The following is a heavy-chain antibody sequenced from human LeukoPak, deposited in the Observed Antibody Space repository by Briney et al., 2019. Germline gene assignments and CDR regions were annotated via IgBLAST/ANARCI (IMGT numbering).Heavy chain of an antibody. J-gene: IGHJ5*02. V-gene: IGHV1-2*02. Sequence: ASVKVSCMASGYTFTGYYIHWVRQAPGQGLEWMGWINPNSGGTNYAQKFQGRVTMTRDTSISTAYMELSRLRSDDTAVYYCARGRNIAVAGTRWFDPWGQGTLVTVSS. CDR1: GYTFTGYY. CDR3: ARGRNIAVAGTRWFDP. D-gene: IGHD6-19*01. CDR2: INPNSGGT.